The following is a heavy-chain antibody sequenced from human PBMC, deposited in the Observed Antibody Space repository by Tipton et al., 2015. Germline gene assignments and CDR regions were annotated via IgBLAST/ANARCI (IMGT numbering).Heavy chain of an antibody. CDR1: GYTFTNYG. V-gene: IGHV1-18*01. J-gene: IGHJ6*02. CDR2: ISAYTGDT. D-gene: IGHD5-12*01. CDR3: ARDGKQREYSGFDLGMDV. Sequence: QSGAEVKKPGASVKVSCKASGYTFTNYGINWVRQAPGQGLEWMGWISAYTGDTKYAQRLQGRVTMTTDTSTTTAYMELRSLRFEDTAVYYCARDGKQREYSGFDLGMDVWGQGTTVIVSS.